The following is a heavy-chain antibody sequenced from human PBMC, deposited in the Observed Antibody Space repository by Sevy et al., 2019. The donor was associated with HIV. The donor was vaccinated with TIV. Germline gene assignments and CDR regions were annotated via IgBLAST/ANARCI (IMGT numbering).Heavy chain of an antibody. Sequence: GGSLRLSCAASGFTFSSYAMSWVRQAQGKGLEWVAGISGSGGSTYYADSVKGRFTISRDNSKNTLYLQMNSLRAEDTAVYYCAKFGSSMIVVVMTDYWGQGTLVTVSS. V-gene: IGHV3-23*01. CDR1: GFTFSSYA. J-gene: IGHJ4*02. CDR2: ISGSGGST. CDR3: AKFGSSMIVVVMTDY. D-gene: IGHD3-22*01.